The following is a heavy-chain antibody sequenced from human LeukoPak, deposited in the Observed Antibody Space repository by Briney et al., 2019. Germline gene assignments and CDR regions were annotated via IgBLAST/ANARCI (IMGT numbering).Heavy chain of an antibody. V-gene: IGHV1-2*02. CDR3: ARGRRDMTTVTSNWFDP. CDR1: GYTFTGYY. D-gene: IGHD4-11*01. J-gene: IGHJ5*02. CDR2: INPNSGGT. Sequence: GASVTDSCQACGYTFTGYYMHELRQAPGQGLDWMGWINPNSGGTKYAQKFQGRVTMTRDTSISTAYMELSRLRSDDTAVYYCARGRRDMTTVTSNWFDPWGQGTLVTASS.